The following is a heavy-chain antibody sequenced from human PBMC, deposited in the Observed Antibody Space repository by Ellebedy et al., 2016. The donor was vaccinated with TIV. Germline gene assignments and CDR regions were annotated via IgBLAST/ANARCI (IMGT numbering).Heavy chain of an antibody. J-gene: IGHJ5*02. CDR3: ARDRYSSSSSRANWFDP. D-gene: IGHD6-6*01. CDR1: GYTFTSYY. V-gene: IGHV1-46*01. CDR2: INPSGGST. Sequence: ASVKVSCKASGYTFTSYYMRWVRQAPGQGLEWMGIINPSGGSTSYAQKFQGRVTMTRDTSTSTVYMELSRLRSDDTAVYYCARDRYSSSSSRANWFDPWGQGTLVTVSS.